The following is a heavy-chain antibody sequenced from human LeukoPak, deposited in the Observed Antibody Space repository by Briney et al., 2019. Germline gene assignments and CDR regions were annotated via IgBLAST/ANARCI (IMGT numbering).Heavy chain of an antibody. J-gene: IGHJ6*02. CDR1: GFTFNTCG. CDR3: VKSSGTNDYGMDV. Sequence: GGSLRLSCAASGFTFNTCGMHWVRQAPGKGLEWVAVIINDGSRQYYTDSVKGRFTISRDNSKNTLFLQMNSLRAEDTAVYYCVKSSGTNDYGMDVWGQGTTVTVPS. V-gene: IGHV3-30*18. CDR2: IINDGSRQ. D-gene: IGHD3-10*01.